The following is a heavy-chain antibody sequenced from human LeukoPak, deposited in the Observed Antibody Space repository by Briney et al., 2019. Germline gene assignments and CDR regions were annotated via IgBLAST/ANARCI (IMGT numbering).Heavy chain of an antibody. CDR1: GFTFSSYG. CDR3: AREDSSLPMH. J-gene: IGHJ4*02. Sequence: QSGGSLRLSCAASGFTFSSYGMHWVRQAPGKGLEWVAVISYDGSNKYYADSVKGRFTISRDNSKNTLYLQMNSLRAEDTAVYYCAREDSSLPMHWGQGTLVTVSS. D-gene: IGHD3-22*01. CDR2: ISYDGSNK. V-gene: IGHV3-30*03.